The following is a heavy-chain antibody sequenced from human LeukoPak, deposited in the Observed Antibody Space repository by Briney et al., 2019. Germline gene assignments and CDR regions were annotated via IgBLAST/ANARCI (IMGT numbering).Heavy chain of an antibody. CDR2: IRSKGNGGTT. CDR1: GLTFSNAW. Sequence: GGSLRLSCAVSGLTFSNAWMSWVRQAPGKGLEWVGRIRSKGNGGTTDYATPVKGRFSISRDDSKNALYLQMDSLKTEDTAVYYCTTARVGYWGQGTLVTVSS. J-gene: IGHJ4*02. V-gene: IGHV3-15*05. CDR3: TTARVGY.